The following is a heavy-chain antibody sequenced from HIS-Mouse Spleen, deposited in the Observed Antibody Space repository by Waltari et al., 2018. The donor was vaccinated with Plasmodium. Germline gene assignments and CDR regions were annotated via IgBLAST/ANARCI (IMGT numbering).Heavy chain of an antibody. J-gene: IGHJ4*02. D-gene: IGHD3-10*01. CDR3: ASSGSGSYYY. Sequence: QVQLQQWGAGLLTPSETLSLTCAVYGGSFSGYYWSWIRQPPGQGLEWIGEINHSGSTNYNPSLKSRVTISVDTSKNQFSLKLSSVTAADTAVYYCASSGSGSYYYWGQGTLVTVSS. V-gene: IGHV4-34*01. CDR1: GGSFSGYY. CDR2: INHSGST.